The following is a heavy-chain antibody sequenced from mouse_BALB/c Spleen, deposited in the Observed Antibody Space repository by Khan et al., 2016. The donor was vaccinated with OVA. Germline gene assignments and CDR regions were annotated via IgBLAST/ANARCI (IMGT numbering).Heavy chain of an antibody. D-gene: IGHD2-10*02. V-gene: IGHV1S81*02. CDR1: GYTFSSYY. J-gene: IGHJ3*01. CDR2: INPTNGGT. CDR3: TRSGYANPFAY. Sequence: QVQLQQSGAELVKPGASVKLSCKASGYTFSSYYMYWVKQRPGQGLEWIGGINPTNGGTNFNEKFKTKATLTVDKSSSTAYMQLSSLTSEDYAVYYCTRSGYANPFAYWGQGTLVTVSA.